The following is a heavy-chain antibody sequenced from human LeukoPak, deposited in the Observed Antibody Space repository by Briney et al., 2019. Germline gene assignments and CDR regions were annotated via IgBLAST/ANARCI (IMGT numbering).Heavy chain of an antibody. CDR1: GGSISSYY. D-gene: IGHD2-2*03. J-gene: IGHJ5*02. Sequence: SETLSRTCTVSGGSISSYYWSWIRQPAGKGLEWIGRIYTSGSTNYNHSLKSRVTMSVDTSKNQFSLKLSSVTAADTAVYYCARDLGIVVVPAAEGWFDPWGQGTLVTVSS. V-gene: IGHV4-4*07. CDR2: IYTSGST. CDR3: ARDLGIVVVPAAEGWFDP.